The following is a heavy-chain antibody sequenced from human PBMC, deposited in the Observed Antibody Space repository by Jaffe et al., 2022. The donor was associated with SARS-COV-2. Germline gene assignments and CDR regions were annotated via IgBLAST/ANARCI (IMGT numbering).Heavy chain of an antibody. CDR2: IKGDGSEK. CDR3: TRDGYTDCSSTSCYFDY. J-gene: IGHJ4*02. CDR1: GFAFSSSW. Sequence: EVQLVESGGGLVQPGGSLRLSCAASGFAFSSSWMTWVRHVPGKGLEWVANIKGDGSEKFYADSVKGRFTISRDNAKNSLFLQMNRLRAEDTAVYYCTRDGYTDCSSTSCYFDYWGQGTLVTVSS. V-gene: IGHV3-7*03. D-gene: IGHD2-2*01.